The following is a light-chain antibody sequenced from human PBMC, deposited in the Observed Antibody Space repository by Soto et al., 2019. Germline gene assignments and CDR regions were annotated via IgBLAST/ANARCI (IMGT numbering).Light chain of an antibody. J-gene: IGKJ4*01. Sequence: DHQLTQSPSFLSASVGDRVTITCRASQSISSHVAWYRQKSGKAPMLLIYAASTLQSGVPSRFSGSGSGTEFTLTISSLHPEDFATYYCQHLDSFPLAFGGGTTVEI. V-gene: IGKV1-9*01. CDR3: QHLDSFPLA. CDR1: QSISSH. CDR2: AAS.